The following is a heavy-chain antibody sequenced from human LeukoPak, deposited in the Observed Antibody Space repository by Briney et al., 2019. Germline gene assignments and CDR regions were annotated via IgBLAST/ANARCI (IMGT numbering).Heavy chain of an antibody. CDR2: IYSDNT. V-gene: IGHV3-53*01. D-gene: IGHD4/OR15-4a*01. Sequence: GGSLRLSCTVSGFTVSSNSMSWVRQAPGKGLEWVSFIYSDNTHYSDSVKGRFTISRDNSENTLYLQMNSLRAEDTAVYYCARRAGAYSHPYDYWGQGTLVTVSS. CDR3: ARRAGAYSHPYDY. CDR1: GFTVSSNS. J-gene: IGHJ4*02.